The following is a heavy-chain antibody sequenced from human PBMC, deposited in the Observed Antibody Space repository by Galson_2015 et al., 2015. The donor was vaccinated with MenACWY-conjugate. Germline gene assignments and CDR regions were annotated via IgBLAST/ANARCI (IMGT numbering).Heavy chain of an antibody. V-gene: IGHV3-30*02. D-gene: IGHD1-26*01. Sequence: SLRLSCAASGFSFSDCGMHWVRQAPGKGLEWMAFIRYDGSNKYYADSVKGRFTISRDNSKNTLYLQVKSLRPDDTAVYYCAKDLSGSTEGGDSWGQGTLVTVSP. CDR3: AKDLSGSTEGGDS. CDR1: GFSFSDCG. J-gene: IGHJ4*02. CDR2: IRYDGSNK.